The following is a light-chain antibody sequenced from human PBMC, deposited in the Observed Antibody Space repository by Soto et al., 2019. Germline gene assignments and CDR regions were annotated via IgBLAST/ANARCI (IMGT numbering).Light chain of an antibody. V-gene: IGKV1-39*01. CDR1: QSISNS. CDR3: QQSYSAPLT. CDR2: AAS. Sequence: DIQMPHSPSSLSASVGDRVTITCRASQSISNSLNWYQLKPGKAPNLLIYAASSLQSGVPSRFSGSGSGTDFTLTISSLQPEDFATYYCQQSYSAPLTFGGGTKVDIK. J-gene: IGKJ4*01.